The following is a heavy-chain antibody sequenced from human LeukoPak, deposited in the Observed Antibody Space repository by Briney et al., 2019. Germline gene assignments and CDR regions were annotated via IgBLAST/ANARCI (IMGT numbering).Heavy chain of an antibody. CDR2: IYYSGST. J-gene: IGHJ4*02. CDR1: GGSICSSSYY. CDR3: ARQLGYCSSTSCYADKVDY. D-gene: IGHD2-2*01. V-gene: IGHV4-39*01. Sequence: SETLSLTCTVSGGSICSSSYYWGWIRQPPGKGLEWIGSIYYSGSTYYTPSLKSRVTISVDTSKNQFSLKLSSVTAADTAVYYCARQLGYCSSTSCYADKVDYWGQGTLVTVSS.